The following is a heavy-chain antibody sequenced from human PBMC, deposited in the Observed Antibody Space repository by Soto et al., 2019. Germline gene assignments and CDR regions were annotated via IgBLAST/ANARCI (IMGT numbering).Heavy chain of an antibody. CDR3: ARDSGYGSGASVNHYLDY. J-gene: IGHJ4*01. Sequence: PGGSLRLSCAGSGFTFSTFDIHWVRQAPGKGLEWVSGIGTLSDTFYAASVQGRFTISRQNAKSSVYLQMDSLRAEDTAVYYCARDSGYGSGASVNHYLDYWRHGTLVTVSS. CDR1: GFTFSTFD. D-gene: IGHD3-10*01. CDR2: IGTLSDT. V-gene: IGHV3-13*01.